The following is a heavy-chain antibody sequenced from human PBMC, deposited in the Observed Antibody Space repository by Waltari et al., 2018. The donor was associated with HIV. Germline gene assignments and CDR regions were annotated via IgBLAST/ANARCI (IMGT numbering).Heavy chain of an antibody. D-gene: IGHD3-9*01. CDR2: ISGSGTKT. Sequence: EVQLLESGGGSVQPGGSLRLSCAASGFTFRSLAMTWVRQAPGKGLEWVSAISGSGTKTYYADSVKGRFTISRDNSKNTVYLQMNSLRAEDTAVYYCAKDNYDILTGYYYWGQGTLVTVSS. CDR3: AKDNYDILTGYYY. CDR1: GFTFRSLA. V-gene: IGHV3-23*01. J-gene: IGHJ4*02.